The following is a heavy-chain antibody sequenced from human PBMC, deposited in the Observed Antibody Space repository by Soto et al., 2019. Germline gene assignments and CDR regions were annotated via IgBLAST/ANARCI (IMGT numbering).Heavy chain of an antibody. J-gene: IGHJ4*02. Sequence: GGSLRLSCAASGFTFSSYGMHWVRQAPGKGLEWVAVISYDGSNKYYADSVKGRFTISRDNSKNTLYLQMNSLRAEDTAVYYCAKDTIPIALPGYWGQGTLVTVSS. V-gene: IGHV3-30*18. CDR1: GFTFSSYG. CDR3: AKDTIPIALPGY. CDR2: ISYDGSNK. D-gene: IGHD1-1*01.